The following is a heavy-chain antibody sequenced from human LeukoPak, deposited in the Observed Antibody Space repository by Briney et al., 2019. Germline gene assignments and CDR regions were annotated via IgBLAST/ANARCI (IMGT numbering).Heavy chain of an antibody. CDR3: ARDIGFY. CDR2: ITASGSGI. V-gene: IGHV3-48*03. CDR1: GFTFDDYG. J-gene: IGHJ4*02. Sequence: GGSLRLSCAASGFTFDDYGMSWVRQAPGKGLEWVAYITASGSGIYYADSLKGRFTISRENAKNSLFLQMNSLRTEDSAVYYCARDIGFYWGLGTLVTVSS. D-gene: IGHD3-16*02.